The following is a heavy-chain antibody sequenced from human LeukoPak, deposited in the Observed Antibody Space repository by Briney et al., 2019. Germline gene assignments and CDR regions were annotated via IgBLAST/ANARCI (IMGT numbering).Heavy chain of an antibody. Sequence: SETLSLTCTVSGGSITSYYWSWIRQPAGKGLEWIGRIYTSGSTNYNPSLKSRVTMSVDTSKNQFSLKLSSVTAADTAVYYCARDRTTVNTAYYYGMDVWGQGTTVTVSS. CDR3: ARDRTTVNTAYYYGMDV. CDR2: IYTSGST. V-gene: IGHV4-4*07. J-gene: IGHJ6*02. D-gene: IGHD4-17*01. CDR1: GGSITSYY.